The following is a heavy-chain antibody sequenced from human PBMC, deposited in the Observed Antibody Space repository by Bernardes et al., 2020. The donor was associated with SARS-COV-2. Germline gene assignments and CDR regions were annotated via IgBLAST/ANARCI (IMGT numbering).Heavy chain of an antibody. J-gene: IGHJ4*02. CDR3: AKDAQEQWLVYYFDY. V-gene: IGHV3-30*18. D-gene: IGHD6-19*01. CDR1: GFIFSSYG. CDR2: ISYDGSNK. Sequence: GGSLRLSCAASGFIFSSYGMHWVRQAPGKGLEWVAVISYDGSNKYYADSVKGRFTISRDNSKNTLYLQMNSLRAEDTAVYYCAKDAQEQWLVYYFDYWGQGTLVTVSS.